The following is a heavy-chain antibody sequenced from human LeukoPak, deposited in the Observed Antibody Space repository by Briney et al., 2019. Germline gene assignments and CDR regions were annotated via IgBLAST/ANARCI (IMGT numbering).Heavy chain of an antibody. CDR2: IWYDGSNK. CDR3: AKDSTRLRPHRYFDY. CDR1: GFTFSSYG. J-gene: IGHJ4*02. D-gene: IGHD4-17*01. Sequence: GGSLRLSCAASGFTFSSYGMHWVRQAPGKGLEWAAVIWYDGSNKYYADSVKGRFTISRDNSKNTLYLQMNSLRAEDTAVYYCAKDSTRLRPHRYFDYWGQGTLVTVSS. V-gene: IGHV3-33*06.